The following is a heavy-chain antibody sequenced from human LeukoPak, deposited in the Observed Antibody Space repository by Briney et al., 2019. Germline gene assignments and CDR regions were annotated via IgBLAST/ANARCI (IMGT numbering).Heavy chain of an antibody. D-gene: IGHD1-26*01. CDR1: GFTFSSYG. V-gene: IGHV3-23*01. J-gene: IGHJ4*02. CDR2: TSGSGGST. CDR3: AKALSGTFRIDY. Sequence: GGSLRLSCAASGFTFSSYGMHWVRQAPGRGLEWVSGTSGSGGSTYYADSVKGRFTISRDNSKNTLYLQIYNLTAEDTAIYYCAKALSGTFRIDYWGQGTLVTVSS.